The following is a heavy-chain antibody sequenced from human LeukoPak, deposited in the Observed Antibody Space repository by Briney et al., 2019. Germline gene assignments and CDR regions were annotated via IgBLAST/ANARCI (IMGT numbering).Heavy chain of an antibody. D-gene: IGHD6-13*01. CDR1: GFTFSSYS. CDR2: ISSSSSTI. CDR3: ARDDLAAAGTYAFDI. Sequence: GGSLRLPCAASGFTFSSYSMNWVRQAPGKGLEWVSYISSSSSTIYYADSVKGRFTISRDNAKNSLYLQMNSLRAEDTAVYYCARDDLAAAGTYAFDIWGQGTMVTVSS. V-gene: IGHV3-48*04. J-gene: IGHJ3*02.